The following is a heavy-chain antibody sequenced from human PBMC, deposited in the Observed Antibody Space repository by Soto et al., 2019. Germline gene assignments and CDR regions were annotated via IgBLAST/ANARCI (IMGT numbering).Heavy chain of an antibody. V-gene: IGHV1-2*04. Sequence: AAVKVSCKASGYTFTGYYMHWVRQAPGQGLEWMGWINPNSGGTNYAQKFQGWVTMTRDTSISTAYMELSRLRSDDTAVYYCARVAPGAAAGGASPYYYYGMDVWGQGTPVTVSS. CDR2: INPNSGGT. CDR1: GYTFTGYY. J-gene: IGHJ6*02. CDR3: ARVAPGAAAGGASPYYYYGMDV. D-gene: IGHD6-13*01.